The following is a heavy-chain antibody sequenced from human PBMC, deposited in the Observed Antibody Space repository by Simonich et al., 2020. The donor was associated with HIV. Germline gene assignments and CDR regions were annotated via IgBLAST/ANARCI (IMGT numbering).Heavy chain of an antibody. J-gene: IGHJ4*02. Sequence: EVQLVQSGAEVKKPGESLKISCKGSGYSFTNYWIGWVRQMPGKGLEWFGIIFPGASDSRYSPSFQGQVTISADKSISTAYLQWSSLKASDTAMYYCARHGLTHAAAGQSFDYWGQGTLVTVSS. D-gene: IGHD6-13*01. CDR2: IFPGASDS. CDR3: ARHGLTHAAAGQSFDY. CDR1: GYSFTNYW. V-gene: IGHV5-51*01.